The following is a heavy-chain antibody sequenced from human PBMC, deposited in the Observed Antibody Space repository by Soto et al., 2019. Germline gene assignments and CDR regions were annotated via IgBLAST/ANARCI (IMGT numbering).Heavy chain of an antibody. J-gene: IGHJ3*02. CDR2: IYPGDSDT. Sequence: GESLKISCKDSGDSFTSYWIGWVRQMPGKGLELMGIIYPGDSDTTYSPSFQGHVTISADKSISTAYLQWSSLKASDTAMYYCARGIGHYYDSSGYSADAFDIWGQGTMVT. D-gene: IGHD3-22*01. CDR3: ARGIGHYYDSSGYSADAFDI. V-gene: IGHV5-51*01. CDR1: GDSFTSYW.